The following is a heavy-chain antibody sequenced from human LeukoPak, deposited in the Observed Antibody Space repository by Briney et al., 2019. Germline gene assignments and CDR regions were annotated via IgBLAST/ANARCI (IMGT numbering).Heavy chain of an antibody. CDR2: ISTDGSST. J-gene: IGHJ5*02. CDR3: ARTRTLPIAEGFDT. Sequence: GGSLRLSCAASGFTFSSYWMHWVRQGPGKGLEWGSRISTDGSSTDYADSVKGRFTISRENAKNTLYLQMNSLRAEDTAVYYCARTRTLPIAEGFDTWGQGSLVTVSS. CDR1: GFTFSSYW. V-gene: IGHV3-74*01. D-gene: IGHD2-15*01.